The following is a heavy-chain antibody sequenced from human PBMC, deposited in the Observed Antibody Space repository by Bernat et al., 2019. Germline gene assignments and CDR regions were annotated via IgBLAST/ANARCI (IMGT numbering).Heavy chain of an antibody. CDR1: GFTFSSYA. V-gene: IGHV3-30*03. J-gene: IGHJ4*02. CDR3: ARETRRITMVRGVIQTSYFDY. Sequence: QVQLVESGGGVVQPGRSLRLSCAASGFTFSSYAMHWVRQAPGKGLEWVAVISYDGSDKYYADSVKGRFTISRDNSKNTLYLQMNSLRAEDTAVYYCARETRRITMVRGVIQTSYFDYWGQGTLVTVSS. D-gene: IGHD3-10*01. CDR2: ISYDGSDK.